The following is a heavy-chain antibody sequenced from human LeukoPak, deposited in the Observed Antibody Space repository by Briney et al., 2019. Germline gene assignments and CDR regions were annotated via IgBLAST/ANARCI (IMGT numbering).Heavy chain of an antibody. CDR1: GGSLSSSSYY. V-gene: IGHV4-39*07. CDR3: ARDGRRYGWSGELLSGGPWFDP. D-gene: IGHD3-10*01. Sequence: PSEALSLTCTVSGGSLSSSSYYWGWIRQPPGKGLEWIGSIYYSGSTYYNPSLKSRGTISVDTSKNQFSLKLSSVTAADTAVYYCARDGRRYGWSGELLSGGPWFDPWGQGTLVTVSS. CDR2: IYYSGST. J-gene: IGHJ5*02.